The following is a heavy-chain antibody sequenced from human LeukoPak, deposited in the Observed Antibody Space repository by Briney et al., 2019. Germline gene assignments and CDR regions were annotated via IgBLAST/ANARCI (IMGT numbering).Heavy chain of an antibody. CDR3: ARGNSYGYIDY. CDR2: ISAYNGDT. V-gene: IGHV1-18*03. Sequence: ASVKVSCKASGYTFTSYGISWVRQAPGQGLEWMGWISAYNGDTNYAQKLQGRVTMTTDTSTSTAYMELRSLRFDDMAVYYCARGNSYGYIDYWGQGTLVTVSS. J-gene: IGHJ4*02. D-gene: IGHD5-18*01. CDR1: GYTFTSYG.